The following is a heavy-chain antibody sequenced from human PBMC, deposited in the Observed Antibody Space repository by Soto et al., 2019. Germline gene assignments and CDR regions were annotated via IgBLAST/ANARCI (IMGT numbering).Heavy chain of an antibody. CDR1: GFTFSSYA. J-gene: IGHJ4*02. D-gene: IGHD4-17*01. Sequence: EVQLLESGGGLVQPGGSLRLSCAASGFTFSSYAMSWVRQAPGKGLEWVSAISGSGGSTYYADSVKGRFTISRDNAKNTLYLQMNSLRAEDTAVYYCAKRRYGDYGPFDYWGQGTLVTVSS. CDR2: ISGSGGST. V-gene: IGHV3-23*01. CDR3: AKRRYGDYGPFDY.